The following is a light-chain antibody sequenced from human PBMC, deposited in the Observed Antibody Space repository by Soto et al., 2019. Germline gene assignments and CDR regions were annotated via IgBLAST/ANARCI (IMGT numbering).Light chain of an antibody. CDR3: CSYTTSTTYV. J-gene: IGLJ1*01. V-gene: IGLV2-14*03. Sequence: QSAPTQPASVSGSPGQSSTISCTGTSSDVGAYNHVSWYHHHPGKAPKLMIYDVSSRPSGVSNRFSGSKSGNTASLTISGLQAEDGTGYYCCSYTTSTTYVFGPGTTLTVL. CDR2: DVS. CDR1: SSDVGAYNH.